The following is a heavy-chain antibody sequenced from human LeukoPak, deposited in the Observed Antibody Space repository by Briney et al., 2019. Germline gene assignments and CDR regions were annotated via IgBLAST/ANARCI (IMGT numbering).Heavy chain of an antibody. V-gene: IGHV4-61*01. D-gene: IGHD1-1*01. Sequence: PSETLSLTCTVSGGSVSSGSFYWNWIRQPPGKGLEWIGYIYYSGSINYNPSLKSRVTLSIDTSKNQFSLRLSSVTAADTAVYYCARRARGVRTWYFDLWGRGTLVTVSS. CDR3: ARRARGVRTWYFDL. CDR2: IYYSGSI. J-gene: IGHJ2*01. CDR1: GGSVSSGSFY.